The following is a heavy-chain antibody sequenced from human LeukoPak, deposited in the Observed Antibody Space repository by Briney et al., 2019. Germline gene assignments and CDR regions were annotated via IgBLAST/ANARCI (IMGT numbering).Heavy chain of an antibody. J-gene: IGHJ6*02. V-gene: IGHV3-21*01. D-gene: IGHD6-19*01. CDR3: ARDGSGWSRDV. Sequence: GGSLRLSCVASGFTFSVYSMSWIRQAPEKGLEWVSSISSTTYTYYADSVKGRFTISRDNSKNSLYLQMNSLTAEDTALYYCARDGSGWSRDVWGQGTTVTVSS. CDR1: GFTFSVYS. CDR2: ISSTTYT.